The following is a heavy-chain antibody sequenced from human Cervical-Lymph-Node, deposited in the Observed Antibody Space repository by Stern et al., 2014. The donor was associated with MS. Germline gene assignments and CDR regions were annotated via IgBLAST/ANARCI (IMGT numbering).Heavy chain of an antibody. CDR1: GGSISSYY. J-gene: IGHJ4*02. V-gene: IGHV4-59*01. Sequence: VQLEESGPGLGKPSETLSLTCTVSGGSISSYYWSWIRQPPGKGLEWIGYIYYSGSPNYNPSLKSRVTISVDTSKNQFSLKLSSVTAADTAVYYCARENPVASTSFDYWGQGTLVTVSS. D-gene: IGHD6-19*01. CDR3: ARENPVASTSFDY. CDR2: IYYSGSP.